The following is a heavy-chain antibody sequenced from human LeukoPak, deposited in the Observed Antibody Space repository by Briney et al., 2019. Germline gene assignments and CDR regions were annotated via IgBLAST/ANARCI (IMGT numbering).Heavy chain of an antibody. J-gene: IGHJ5*02. CDR2: INSDGSST. V-gene: IGHV3-74*01. CDR3: VRDLQRHYLGVAVAGRRRWFDP. CDR1: GFTFSNYW. Sequence: GGSLRLSCAASGFTFSNYWMHCVRQAPGKGLVWVSRINSDGSSTNYADSVKGRFTISRDNAKNTLYLQMNSLRAEDTAIYYCVRDLQRHYLGVAVAGRRRWFDPWGQGTLVTVSS. D-gene: IGHD6-13*01.